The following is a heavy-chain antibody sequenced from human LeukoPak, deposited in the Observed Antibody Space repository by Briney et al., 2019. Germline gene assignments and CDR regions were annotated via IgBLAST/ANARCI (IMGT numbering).Heavy chain of an antibody. CDR1: GLSFSTYW. J-gene: IGHJ4*02. CDR3: ARGGSGSYHEVTPY. CDR2: IKQDGSEK. V-gene: IGHV3-7*04. Sequence: PGGSLRLSCAASGLSFSTYWMSWIRRAPGKGLEWVAKIKQDGSEKYYVDSVQGRFTISGDNAKNLLYLQMNSLRVDDTAVFYCARGGSGSYHEVTPYWGQGTPVTVSS. D-gene: IGHD1-26*01.